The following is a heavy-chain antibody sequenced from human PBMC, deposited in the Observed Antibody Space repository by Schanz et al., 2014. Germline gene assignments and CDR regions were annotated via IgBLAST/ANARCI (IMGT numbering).Heavy chain of an antibody. V-gene: IGHV3-33*06. CDR1: GFTFSSYG. Sequence: LVESGGGVVQPGRSLRLSCAASGFTFSSYGMHWVRQVPGKGLEWVAVVSYDGSKKYYADSVKGRFTTSRDNSKNTISLHMTSLRAEDTAVYYCAKDLQREFLRDDHYYGMDVWGQGTTVTVSS. D-gene: IGHD3-10*01. J-gene: IGHJ6*02. CDR2: VSYDGSKK. CDR3: AKDLQREFLRDDHYYGMDV.